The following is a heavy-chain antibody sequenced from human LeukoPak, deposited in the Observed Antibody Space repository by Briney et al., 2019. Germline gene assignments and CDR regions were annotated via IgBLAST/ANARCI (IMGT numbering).Heavy chain of an antibody. Sequence: SVKVSCKASGGTFSSYAISWVRQAPGQGLEWMGGIIPIFGTANYAQKFQGRVTITADESTSTAYMELSSLRSEDAAVYYCARATTMVRGPHQADAFDIWGQGTMVTVSS. V-gene: IGHV1-69*13. J-gene: IGHJ3*02. D-gene: IGHD3-10*01. CDR2: IIPIFGTA. CDR1: GGTFSSYA. CDR3: ARATTMVRGPHQADAFDI.